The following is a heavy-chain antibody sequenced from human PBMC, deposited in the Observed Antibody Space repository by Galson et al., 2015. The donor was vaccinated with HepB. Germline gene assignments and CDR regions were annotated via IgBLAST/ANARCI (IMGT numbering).Heavy chain of an antibody. J-gene: IGHJ4*02. CDR3: TTADYYDSSGDDY. D-gene: IGHD3-22*01. Sequence: SLRLSCAASGFTFSNAWMNWVRQAPGKGLEWVGRIKSKTDGGTTDYAAPVKGRFTISRDDSKNTLYLQMNSLKTEDTAVYYCTTADYYDSSGDDYWGQGTLVTVSS. CDR2: IKSKTDGGTT. CDR1: GFTFSNAW. V-gene: IGHV3-15*07.